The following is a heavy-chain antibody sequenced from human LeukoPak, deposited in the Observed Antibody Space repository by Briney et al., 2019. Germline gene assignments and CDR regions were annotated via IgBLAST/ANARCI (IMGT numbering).Heavy chain of an antibody. J-gene: IGHJ5*02. CDR2: INPSGGST. CDR1: GYTFTRYY. D-gene: IGHD3-10*01. Sequence: GASVKVSCKASGYTFTRYYMNWVRQAPGQGLEWMGIINPSGGSTNYAQKFQGRVTMTRDTSTSTIYMEASSLRSEDTAVYYCATSFRAVNWFDPWGQGTLVTVSS. CDR3: ATSFRAVNWFDP. V-gene: IGHV1-46*01.